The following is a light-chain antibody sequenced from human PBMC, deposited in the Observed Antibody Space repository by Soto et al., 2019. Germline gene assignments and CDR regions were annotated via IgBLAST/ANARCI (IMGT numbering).Light chain of an antibody. CDR2: AAS. J-gene: IGKJ3*01. V-gene: IGKV1-33*01. CDR3: QQYDKLPPLT. CDR1: QDINNY. Sequence: DIQMTQSPSSLSASVGDRVTITCQASQDINNYLNWYQQKPGKAPKLLIYAASTLETGVPSRFSGSGSGTHFTFTITSLQPEDFATYYCQQYDKLPPLTFGSGTKVDIK.